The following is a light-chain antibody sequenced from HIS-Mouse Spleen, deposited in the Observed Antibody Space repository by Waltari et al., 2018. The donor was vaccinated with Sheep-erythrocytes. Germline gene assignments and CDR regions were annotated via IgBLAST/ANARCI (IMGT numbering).Light chain of an antibody. V-gene: IGKV4-1*01. CDR1: QSVLYSSNNKNY. CDR3: QQYYSTLLT. CDR2: WAS. Sequence: DIVMTQSPDSLAVSLGDRAPINCKSSQSVLYSSNNKNYLAWYQQKPGQPPKLLIYWASTRESGVPDRFSGSGSGTDFTLTISSLQAEDVAVYYCQQYYSTLLTFGGGTKVEIK. J-gene: IGKJ4*01.